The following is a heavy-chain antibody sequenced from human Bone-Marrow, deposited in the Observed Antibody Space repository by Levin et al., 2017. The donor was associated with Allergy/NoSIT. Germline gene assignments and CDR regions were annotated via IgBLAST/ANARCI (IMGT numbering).Heavy chain of an antibody. CDR3: AKDGRESRAVRYCSSTSCYGGGEFDY. CDR2: ISGSGGST. Sequence: GGSLRLSCAASGFTFSSYAMSWVRQAPGKGLEWVSAISGSGGSTYYADSVKGRFTISRDNSKNTLYLQMNSLRAEDTAVYYCAKDGRESRAVRYCSSTSCYGGGEFDYWGQGTLVTVSS. J-gene: IGHJ4*02. D-gene: IGHD2-2*01. V-gene: IGHV3-23*01. CDR1: GFTFSSYA.